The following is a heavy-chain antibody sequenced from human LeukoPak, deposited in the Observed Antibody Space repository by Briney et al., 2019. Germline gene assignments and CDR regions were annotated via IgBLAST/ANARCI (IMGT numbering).Heavy chain of an antibody. D-gene: IGHD3-22*01. CDR2: IKQDGSEK. CDR3: AKDWGASTMIGNWFDP. V-gene: IGHV3-7*03. J-gene: IGHJ5*02. CDR1: GFTFSSYW. Sequence: GGSLRLSCAASGFTFSSYWMSWVRQAPGKGLEWVANIKQDGSEKYYVDSVKGRFTISRDNAKNSLYLQMNSLRAEDTAVYYCAKDWGASTMIGNWFDPWGQGTLVTVSS.